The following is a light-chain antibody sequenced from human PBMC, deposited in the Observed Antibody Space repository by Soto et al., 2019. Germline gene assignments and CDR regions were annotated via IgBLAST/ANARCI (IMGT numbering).Light chain of an antibody. CDR1: RSDIGDSNF. CDR3: ASFRSGTILV. Sequence: QSFLTQPASVSGSPGQSVTISCTGPRSDIGDSNFISWYQHSPGKAPRLLIYQVNNRPSGVSGRFSGSKAGNTASLTISGLLDDDEADYFCASFRSGTILVFGSGTKVTVL. V-gene: IGLV2-14*01. J-gene: IGLJ1*01. CDR2: QVN.